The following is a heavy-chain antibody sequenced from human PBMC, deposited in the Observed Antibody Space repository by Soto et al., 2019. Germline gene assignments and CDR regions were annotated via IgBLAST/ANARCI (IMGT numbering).Heavy chain of an antibody. CDR3: ATRITVFGLLIPPFDP. CDR1: GGSVNGYY. V-gene: IGHV4-34*01. CDR2: INHTGGT. Sequence: SETLSLTCAVYGGSVNGYYWNWIRQPPGKGLEWIGEINHTGGTHYSPSLKSRVTMSVDTSKNQFSLRLSSVTAADTAIYYCATRITVFGLLIPPFDPWGQGTQVTVSS. J-gene: IGHJ5*02. D-gene: IGHD3-3*01.